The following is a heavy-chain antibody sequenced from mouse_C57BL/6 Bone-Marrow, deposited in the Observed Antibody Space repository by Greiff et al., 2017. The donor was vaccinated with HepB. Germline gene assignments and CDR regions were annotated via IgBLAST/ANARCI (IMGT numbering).Heavy chain of an antibody. J-gene: IGHJ2*01. CDR3: TTWGGSSPFDY. CDR1: GFNIKDDY. Sequence: VQGVESGAELVRPGASVKLSCTASGFNIKDDYMHWVKQRPEQGLEWIGWIDPENGDTEYASKFQGKATITADTSSNTAYLQLSSLTSEDTAVYYCTTWGGSSPFDYWGQGTTLTVSS. CDR2: IDPENGDT. V-gene: IGHV14-4*01. D-gene: IGHD1-1*01.